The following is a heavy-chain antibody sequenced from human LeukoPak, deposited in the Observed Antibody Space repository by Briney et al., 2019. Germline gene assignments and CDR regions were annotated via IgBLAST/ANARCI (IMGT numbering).Heavy chain of an antibody. Sequence: SVKVSCKASGFTFTSSAMQWVRQAGGQRLEWIGWIVVGSGNTNYAQKFQERVTITRDMSTSTAYMELSSLRSEDTAVYYCAADRYDSSGYYHFDYWGQGTLVTVST. CDR3: AADRYDSSGYYHFDY. V-gene: IGHV1-58*02. CDR2: IVVGSGNT. D-gene: IGHD3-22*01. CDR1: GFTFTSSA. J-gene: IGHJ4*02.